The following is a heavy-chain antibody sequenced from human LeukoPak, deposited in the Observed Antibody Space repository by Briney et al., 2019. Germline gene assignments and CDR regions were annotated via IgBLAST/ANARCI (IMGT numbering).Heavy chain of an antibody. J-gene: IGHJ3*02. CDR2: ISAYNGNT. Sequence: GASVKVSCKASGYTFTSYGISWVRQAPGQGLEWMGWISAYNGNTNYAQKLQGRVTMTTDTSTSTAYMELRSLRSDDTAVYYCARPREVVPAAARDDAFDIWGQGTMVTVSS. CDR1: GYTFTSYG. D-gene: IGHD2-2*01. CDR3: ARPREVVPAAARDDAFDI. V-gene: IGHV1-18*01.